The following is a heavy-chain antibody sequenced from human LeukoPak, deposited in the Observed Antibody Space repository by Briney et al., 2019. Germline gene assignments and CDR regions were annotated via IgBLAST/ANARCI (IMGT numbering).Heavy chain of an antibody. CDR1: GFTFSRYW. CDR2: IRGDAGDK. CDR3: ARDVHGALDF. V-gene: IGHV3-7*01. Sequence: PGGSLRLSCAASGFTFSRYWMAWVRQAPGKGLEWVANIRGDAGDKGYAGSVRDRFTISRGNGKNSLYLQMNSLTAEDTAVYYCARDVHGALDFWGQGTLVVVSS. D-gene: IGHD4/OR15-4a*01. J-gene: IGHJ4*02.